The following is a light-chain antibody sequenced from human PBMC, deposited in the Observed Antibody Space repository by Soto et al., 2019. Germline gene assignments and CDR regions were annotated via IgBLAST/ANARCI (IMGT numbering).Light chain of an antibody. CDR1: HNIERW. CDR3: QQFAKSAT. Sequence: IQLTQSPSTLSASVGDRVTITCRASHNIERWMAWYQQKRGRAPSLLIFDATTWHSGVPSRFSGGGSGTEFTLTINCLQPDDFATYYCQQFAKSATFGQGTTVEIK. V-gene: IGKV1-5*01. CDR2: DAT. J-gene: IGKJ1*01.